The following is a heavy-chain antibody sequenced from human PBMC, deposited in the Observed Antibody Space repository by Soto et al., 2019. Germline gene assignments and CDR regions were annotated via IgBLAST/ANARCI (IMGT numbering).Heavy chain of an antibody. J-gene: IGHJ4*02. CDR1: GFTFSSYG. D-gene: IGHD1-7*01. V-gene: IGHV3-30*18. CDR3: AKDEILIDPITGTTSYYFDY. Sequence: GGSLRLSCAASGFTFSSYGMHWVRQAPGKGLEWVAVISYDGSNKYYADSVKGRFTISRDNSKNTLYLQMNSLRAEDTAVYYCAKDEILIDPITGTTSYYFDYWGQGTLVTVSS. CDR2: ISYDGSNK.